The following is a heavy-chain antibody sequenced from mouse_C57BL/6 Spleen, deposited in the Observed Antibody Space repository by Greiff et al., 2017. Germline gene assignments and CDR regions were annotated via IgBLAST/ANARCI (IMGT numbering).Heavy chain of an antibody. Sequence: QVQLQQSGAELVRPGASVTLSCKASGYTFTDYEMHWVKQTPVHGLEWIGAIDPETGGTAYNQKFKGKAILTADKSSSTAYMELRSLTSEDSAVYYCTRYGSEAYAMDYWGQGTSVTVSS. CDR3: TRYGSEAYAMDY. CDR1: GYTFTDYE. D-gene: IGHD1-1*01. CDR2: IDPETGGT. V-gene: IGHV1-15*01. J-gene: IGHJ4*01.